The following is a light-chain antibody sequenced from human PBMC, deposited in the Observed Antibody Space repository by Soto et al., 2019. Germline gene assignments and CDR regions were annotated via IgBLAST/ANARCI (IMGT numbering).Light chain of an antibody. CDR3: QQYDTYRT. V-gene: IGKV1-5*03. CDR2: KAS. J-gene: IGKJ1*01. Sequence: DIQMTQSPSTLSASVGDRVTITCRASQSIGNWLAWYQQKPGKAPKLLIYKASSLEGGVPSRFSGSGSGTEFTLTISSLQPDDFATYYCQQYDTYRTFRQGTKVEIK. CDR1: QSIGNW.